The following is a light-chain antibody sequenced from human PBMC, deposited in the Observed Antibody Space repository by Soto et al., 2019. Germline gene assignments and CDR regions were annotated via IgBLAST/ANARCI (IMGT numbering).Light chain of an antibody. V-gene: IGLV2-14*02. Sequence: QSALTQPASVSGSPGPSITISCTGTSSNVGNYNLASWYQQHPGKAPKLMIYEVYKRPSGVSDRFSGSKSGNTASLTISGLQPEDEADYYCCSYTTSNTRQIVFGTGTKVTVL. CDR1: SSNVGNYNL. CDR3: CSYTTSNTRQIV. CDR2: EVY. J-gene: IGLJ1*01.